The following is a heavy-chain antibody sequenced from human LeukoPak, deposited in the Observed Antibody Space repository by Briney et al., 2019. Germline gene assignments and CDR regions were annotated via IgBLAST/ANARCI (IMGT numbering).Heavy chain of an antibody. V-gene: IGHV1-69*13. Sequence: GASVKVSCKASGGTFRSYGPNWVRQAPGQGLEWMGGIIPILGTAKYAQKLQGRVTITADESTSTAYMELSSLRYEDTAVYYCARDPAPDTAFGYFDYWGQGTLVTVSS. CDR3: ARDPAPDTAFGYFDY. J-gene: IGHJ4*02. CDR1: GGTFRSYG. CDR2: IIPILGTA. D-gene: IGHD1-14*01.